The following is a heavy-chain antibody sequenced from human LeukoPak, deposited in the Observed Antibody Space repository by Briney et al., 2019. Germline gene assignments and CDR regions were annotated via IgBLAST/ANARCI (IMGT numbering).Heavy chain of an antibody. CDR3: TRHVWDTGRDN. V-gene: IGHV3-73*01. CDR1: GFSVTNTL. D-gene: IGHD1-26*01. Sequence: PGGSLRLSCTLSGFSVTNTLIDWVRQAPGKGPEWVGRIRSRGNNYATTYIPAVKGRFTLSRDDSKNTAYLLMNSLKTEDTAVYFCTRHVWDTGRDNWGRGTQVTVAS. CDR2: IRSRGNNYAT. J-gene: IGHJ1*01.